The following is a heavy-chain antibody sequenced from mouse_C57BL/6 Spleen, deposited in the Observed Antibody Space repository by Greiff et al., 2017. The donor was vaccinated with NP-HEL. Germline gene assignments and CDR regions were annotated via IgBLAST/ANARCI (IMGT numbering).Heavy chain of an antibody. Sequence: VQLQQSGAELVRPGSSVKLSCKASGYTFTSYWMHWVKQRPIQGLEWIGNIDPSDSETHYNQKFKDKATLTVDKSSSTAYMQLSSLTSEDSAVYYCARLGREGFDYWGQGTTLTVSS. J-gene: IGHJ2*01. CDR3: ARLGREGFDY. CDR1: GYTFTSYW. V-gene: IGHV1-52*01. CDR2: IDPSDSET. D-gene: IGHD4-1*01.